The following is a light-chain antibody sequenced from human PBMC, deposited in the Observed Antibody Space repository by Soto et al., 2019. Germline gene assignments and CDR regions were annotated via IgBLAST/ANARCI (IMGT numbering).Light chain of an antibody. CDR3: QSYDSSLSGVV. CDR1: SSNIGAGYD. J-gene: IGLJ2*01. Sequence: QAVVTQPPSVYGAPGQSVTISCTGSSSNIGAGYDVCWYQQLPGTAPNLLIYGNSNRPLGVPDRFSGTKAATSASLAITGLQAEEEADYYGQSYDSSLSGVVFGGGTKLTVL. CDR2: GNS. V-gene: IGLV1-40*01.